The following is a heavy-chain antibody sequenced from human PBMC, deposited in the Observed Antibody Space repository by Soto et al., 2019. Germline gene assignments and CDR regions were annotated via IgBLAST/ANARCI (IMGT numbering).Heavy chain of an antibody. Sequence: QVQLVESGGGVVQPGRSLRLSCAASGFTFSSYGMHWVRQAPGKGLEWVAVISYDGSNKYYADSVKGRFTISRDNSKNTLYLQMNSLRAEDTAVYYCAKDLVAGTYYYYGMDVWGQGTTVTVSS. J-gene: IGHJ6*02. CDR2: ISYDGSNK. V-gene: IGHV3-30*18. D-gene: IGHD6-19*01. CDR3: AKDLVAGTYYYYGMDV. CDR1: GFTFSSYG.